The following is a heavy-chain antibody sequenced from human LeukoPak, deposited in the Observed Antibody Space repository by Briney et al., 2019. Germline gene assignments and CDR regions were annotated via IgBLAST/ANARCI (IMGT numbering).Heavy chain of an antibody. D-gene: IGHD2-15*01. CDR2: IWYDGSNK. CDR1: GFTFSSYG. V-gene: IGHV3-33*01. J-gene: IGHJ4*02. Sequence: PGRSLRLSCAASGFTFSSYGMHWVRQAPGKGLEWVAVIWYDGSNKYYADSVKGRFTISRDNSKNTLYLQMNSLRAEDTAVYYCASFPYCSGGSCKDYWGQGTLVTVSS. CDR3: ASFPYCSGGSCKDY.